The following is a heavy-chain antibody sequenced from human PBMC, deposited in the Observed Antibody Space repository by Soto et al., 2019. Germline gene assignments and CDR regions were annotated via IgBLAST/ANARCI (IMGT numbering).Heavy chain of an antibody. CDR1: GFTFSSYA. V-gene: IGHV3-23*01. CDR3: AQGSLRWLPAVYYYYYGMDF. D-gene: IGHD2-2*01. Sequence: EVQLLESGGGLVQPGGSLRLSCAASGFTFSSYAMSWVRQAPGKGLEWVSAISGSGGSTYYADSVKGRFTISRDNAKNTLYLQMTSRRAEDTAVYYCAQGSLRWLPAVYYYYYGMDFWGQGTTVTVSS. J-gene: IGHJ6*02. CDR2: ISGSGGST.